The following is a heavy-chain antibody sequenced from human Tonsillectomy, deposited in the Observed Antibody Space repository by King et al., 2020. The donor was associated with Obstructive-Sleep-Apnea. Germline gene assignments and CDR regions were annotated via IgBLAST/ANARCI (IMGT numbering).Heavy chain of an antibody. V-gene: IGHV4-59*01. J-gene: IGHJ6*02. CDR1: GGSISSYY. CDR3: ARAHLRRDGYNYYGMDV. CDR2: IYYSGST. D-gene: IGHD5-24*01. Sequence: VPLQESGPGLVKPSETLSLTCTVSGGSISSYYWSWIRQPPGKGLEWIGYIYYSGSTNYNPSLKSRVTISVDTSKNQFSLKLSSVTAADTAVYYCARAHLRRDGYNYYGMDVWGQGTTVTVSS.